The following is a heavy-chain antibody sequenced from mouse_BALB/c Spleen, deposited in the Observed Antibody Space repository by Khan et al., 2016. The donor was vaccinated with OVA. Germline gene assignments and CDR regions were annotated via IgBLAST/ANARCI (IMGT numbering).Heavy chain of an antibody. Sequence: EVQLKQSGPELVKPGASVKISCKASGYSFTGYFMNWVMQSHGKSLEWIGRINPHIGETFYNPKFKGKATLTVDESSSTAHMELRSLASEDSAVYYCARSYRSDFDYWGQGTTVTVSS. J-gene: IGHJ2*01. CDR2: INPHIGET. CDR1: GYSFTGYF. D-gene: IGHD1-1*01. CDR3: ARSYRSDFDY. V-gene: IGHV1-20*02.